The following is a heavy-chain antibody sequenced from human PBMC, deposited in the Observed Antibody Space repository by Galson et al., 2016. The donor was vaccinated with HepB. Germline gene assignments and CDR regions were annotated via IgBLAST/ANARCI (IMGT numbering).Heavy chain of an antibody. Sequence: SLRLSCAASGFSFSTYTMHWVRQAPGKGLEYLSAISSSGGSTYYADSVKGRFTISRDNSKNTLYLQMSSLRAEDTAVFFCVKDKGGSYSYWYFDVWGRGTLVTVSS. J-gene: IGHJ2*01. V-gene: IGHV3-64D*08. D-gene: IGHD1-26*01. CDR2: ISSSGGST. CDR1: GFSFSTYT. CDR3: VKDKGGSYSYWYFDV.